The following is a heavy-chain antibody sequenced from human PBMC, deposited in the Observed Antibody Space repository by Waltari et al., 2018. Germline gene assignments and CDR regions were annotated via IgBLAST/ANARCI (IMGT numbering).Heavy chain of an antibody. D-gene: IGHD3-16*01. CDR3: ARELLGGGAFDS. V-gene: IGHV7-4-1*02. CDR2: INPNTQNP. CDR1: GYTFTDHA. J-gene: IGHJ4*02. Sequence: QVQLVQSGSELKKPGASVKVSCKASGYTFTDHAMNWVRQAPGQGLQFLGWINPNTQNPFYERVFAGRFVFSLDTSISTVYMEITSLKTEDTAVYYCARELLGGGAFDSWGQGTLVSVSS.